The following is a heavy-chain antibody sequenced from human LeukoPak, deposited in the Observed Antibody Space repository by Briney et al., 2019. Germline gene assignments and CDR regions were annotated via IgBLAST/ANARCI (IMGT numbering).Heavy chain of an antibody. CDR2: INPNSGGT. D-gene: IGHD5-18*01. V-gene: IGHV1-2*02. CDR1: GYTFTDYY. Sequence: ASVKVSCKASGYTFTDYYIHWVRQAPGQGLEWMGWINPNSGGTNYAQTFQGRVTMTRDTSISTVYMELSRLRSDDMAVYYCARTSEIHLWSSYVDYWGQGTLVTVSS. J-gene: IGHJ4*02. CDR3: ARTSEIHLWSSYVDY.